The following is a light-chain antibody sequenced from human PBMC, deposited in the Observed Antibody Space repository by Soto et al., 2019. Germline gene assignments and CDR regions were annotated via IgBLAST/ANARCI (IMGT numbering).Light chain of an antibody. CDR1: QRISTN. V-gene: IGKV3D-15*01. Sequence: DIDRTHSPPILSVSPGEGATLSCRAIQRISTNLAWYQQKPGQAPRLLLYGASSRATGIPDRFSGSGSGTDFTLTISRLDPEDFAVYYCQQYNNWRRTFGQGTKVDI. CDR3: QQYNNWRRT. CDR2: GAS. J-gene: IGKJ1*01.